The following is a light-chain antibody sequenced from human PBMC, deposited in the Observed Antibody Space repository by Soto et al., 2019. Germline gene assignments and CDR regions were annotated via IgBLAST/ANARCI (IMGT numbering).Light chain of an antibody. Sequence: EIVMTPSPAPLSVSPGDTATLSSRASQSLGGNLAWYQQKPGQAPRLLIFRASSRATGVPARFSASGSGTEFTLTISGLQSEDSAVYFCQQYNNWPFSFGQGTRLEIK. J-gene: IGKJ5*01. CDR1: QSLGGN. V-gene: IGKV3-15*01. CDR3: QQYNNWPFS. CDR2: RAS.